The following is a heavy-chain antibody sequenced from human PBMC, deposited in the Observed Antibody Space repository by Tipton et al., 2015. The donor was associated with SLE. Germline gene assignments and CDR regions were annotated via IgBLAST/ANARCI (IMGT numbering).Heavy chain of an antibody. Sequence: QLVQSGAEVKKPGASVKVSRKASGYTFTSYGISWVRQAPGQGLEWMGWISAYNGNTNYAQKLQGRVTMTTDTSTSTAYMELRSLRSDDTAVYYCARDGGGIVGATRDEAFDIWGQGTMVTVAS. J-gene: IGHJ3*02. CDR3: ARDGGGIVGATRDEAFDI. CDR2: ISAYNGNT. V-gene: IGHV1-18*01. CDR1: GYTFTSYG. D-gene: IGHD1-26*01.